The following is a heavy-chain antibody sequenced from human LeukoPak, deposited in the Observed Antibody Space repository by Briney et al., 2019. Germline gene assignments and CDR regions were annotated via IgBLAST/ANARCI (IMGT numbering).Heavy chain of an antibody. CDR2: INHSGST. CDR3: ARETHVGAFDI. V-gene: IGHV4-34*01. CDR1: GGSFSGYY. J-gene: IGHJ3*02. D-gene: IGHD1-26*01. Sequence: SETLSLTCAVYGGSFSGYYWSWIRQPPGKGLGWIGEINHSGSTNYNPSLKSRVTISVDTSKNQFSLKLSSVTAADTAVYYCARETHVGAFDIWGQGTMVTVSS.